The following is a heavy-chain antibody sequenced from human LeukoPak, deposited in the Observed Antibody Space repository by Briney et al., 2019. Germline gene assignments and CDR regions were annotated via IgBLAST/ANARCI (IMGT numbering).Heavy chain of an antibody. CDR3: ARVNYDILTGYYLPHAFDI. V-gene: IGHV1-18*01. CDR1: GYSFITYV. CDR2: ITAYNGNT. J-gene: IGHJ3*02. Sequence: ASVKVSCKTSGYSFITYVISWVRQAPRQGHEWMGWITAYNGNTKSAQKLQDRVTMTTETSTSTAYMELRSLRSDDTAVYYCARVNYDILTGYYLPHAFDIWGQGTMVSVSS. D-gene: IGHD3-9*01.